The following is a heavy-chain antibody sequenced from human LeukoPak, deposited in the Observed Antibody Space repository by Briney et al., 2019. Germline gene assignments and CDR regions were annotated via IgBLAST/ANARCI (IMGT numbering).Heavy chain of an antibody. D-gene: IGHD6-13*01. CDR3: TTALGYSRD. J-gene: IGHJ4*02. V-gene: IGHV4-4*02. CDR2: ISHSGTT. Sequence: SETLSLTCAVSGGSISSSWWSWVRQPPGKGLEWIGEISHSGTTNYNPSLKSRVSISVDKSKNQFSLELSSVTAADAAVYYCTTALGYSRDWGQGTLVTVSA. CDR1: GGSISSSW.